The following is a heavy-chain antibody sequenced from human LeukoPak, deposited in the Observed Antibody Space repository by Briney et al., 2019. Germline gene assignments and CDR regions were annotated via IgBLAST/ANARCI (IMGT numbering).Heavy chain of an antibody. D-gene: IGHD6-13*01. V-gene: IGHV3-23*01. Sequence: QTGRSLRLSCAASGFTFSSYAMSWVRQAPGKGLEWVSAISGSGGTTYYADSVKGRFTISRDNYKNTLYLQMNSLRAEDTAVYYCAKGTPGIAAVGAFDIWGQGTMVTVYS. CDR2: ISGSGGTT. CDR1: GFTFSSYA. J-gene: IGHJ3*02. CDR3: AKGTPGIAAVGAFDI.